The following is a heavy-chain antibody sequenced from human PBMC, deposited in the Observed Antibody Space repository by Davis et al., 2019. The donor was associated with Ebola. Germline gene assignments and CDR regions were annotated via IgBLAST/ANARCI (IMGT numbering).Heavy chain of an antibody. CDR3: ARGQSGSDYSLWQY. CDR1: GGSLHSYN. J-gene: IGHJ4*02. CDR2: IHYTGRT. Sequence: SETLSLTCTVSGGSLHSYNWNWIPQSPGEGLEGIACIHYTGRTHYNPSVKSRVTISQDTSKNQFSLKLNSMTAADTAVYYCARGQSGSDYSLWQYWGQGTLVTVSS. V-gene: IGHV4-59*01. D-gene: IGHD3-10*01.